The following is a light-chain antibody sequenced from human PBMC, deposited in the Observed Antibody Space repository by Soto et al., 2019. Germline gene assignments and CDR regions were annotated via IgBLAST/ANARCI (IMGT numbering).Light chain of an antibody. CDR2: DAS. Sequence: EIVLTQSPGTLSLSIGGRATLPCRASQSVSSSYLAWYQQKPGQAPRLLIYDASNRATGIPDRFSGSGSGTDFTLTISRLEPEDFAVYYCQQYGSSGTFGQGTKVDIK. CDR3: QQYGSSGT. CDR1: QSVSSSY. J-gene: IGKJ1*01. V-gene: IGKV3-20*01.